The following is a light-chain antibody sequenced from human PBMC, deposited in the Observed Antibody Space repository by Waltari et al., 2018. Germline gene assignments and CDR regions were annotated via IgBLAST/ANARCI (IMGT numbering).Light chain of an antibody. J-gene: IGKJ1*01. CDR1: QSVLYSSNNKNF. CDR3: QQYYSTPWT. Sequence: CKSSQSVLYSSNNKNFLAWYQQKPGQPPKLLIYWASTRQSGVPDRFSGSGSGTDFTLTISSLQAEDVAVYYCQQYYSTPWTFGQGTKVETK. CDR2: WAS. V-gene: IGKV4-1*01.